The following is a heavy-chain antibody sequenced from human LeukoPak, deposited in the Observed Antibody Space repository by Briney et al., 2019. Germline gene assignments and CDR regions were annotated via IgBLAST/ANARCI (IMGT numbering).Heavy chain of an antibody. D-gene: IGHD3-3*01. V-gene: IGHV3-30*02. CDR2: IRYDGSNK. J-gene: IGHJ4*02. Sequence: GGSLRLSCEASGFTFSSYGMHWVRQAPGKGREWVAFIRYDGSNKYYADSVKGRFTISRDNSKNTLYLQMNSLRAEDTAGYYCAKDLPSYDFWSGSMYWGQGTLVTVSS. CDR1: GFTFSSYG. CDR3: AKDLPSYDFWSGSMY.